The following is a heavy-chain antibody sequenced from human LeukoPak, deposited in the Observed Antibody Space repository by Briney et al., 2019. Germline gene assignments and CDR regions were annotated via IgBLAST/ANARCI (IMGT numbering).Heavy chain of an antibody. D-gene: IGHD3-16*01. CDR2: INPSGGGT. J-gene: IGHJ5*02. V-gene: IGHV1-46*01. CDR3: ARVGSVGWFDP. Sequence: ASVKVSCKASGYTFTSYYMHWVRQAPGQGLEWMGIINPSGGGTSYAQKFQGRVTMTRDTSTSTVYMELSSLRSEDTAVYYCARVGSVGWFDPWGQGTLVTVSS. CDR1: GYTFTSYY.